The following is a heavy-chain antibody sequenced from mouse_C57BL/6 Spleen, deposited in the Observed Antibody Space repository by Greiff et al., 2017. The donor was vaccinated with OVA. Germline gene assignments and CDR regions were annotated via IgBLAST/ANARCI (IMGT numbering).Heavy chain of an antibody. D-gene: IGHD2-13*01. J-gene: IGHJ3*01. CDR2: IDTADSCT. CDR1: GYTFTGYW. CDR3: ASDEGNDYAWFAD. V-gene: IGHV1-69*01. Sequence: QVQLQQPGAGLVLPGASVKLSCEASGYTFTGYWMHWVKQSPEQGLEWIGEIDTADSCTNYHQTFKGKSTLTVDKATSTAYLQLSRLTSEDSAVYYCASDEGNDYAWFADWGKGTLVTVSA.